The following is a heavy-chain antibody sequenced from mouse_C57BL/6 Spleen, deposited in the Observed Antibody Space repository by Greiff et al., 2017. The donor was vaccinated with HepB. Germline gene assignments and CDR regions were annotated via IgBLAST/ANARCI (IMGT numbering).Heavy chain of an antibody. J-gene: IGHJ4*01. D-gene: IGHD1-1*01. CDR1: GFSLTSYG. Sequence: QVQLQQSGPGLVQPSQRLSITCTVSGFSLTSYGVHWVRQSPGKGLEWLGVIWRGGSTDSNAAFMSRLSITKDNSKSQVFFKMHSLQADDTAIYYCAKKSGGSSYNYAMDYWGQGTSVTVSS. CDR3: AKKSGGSSYNYAMDY. CDR2: IWRGGST. V-gene: IGHV2-5*01.